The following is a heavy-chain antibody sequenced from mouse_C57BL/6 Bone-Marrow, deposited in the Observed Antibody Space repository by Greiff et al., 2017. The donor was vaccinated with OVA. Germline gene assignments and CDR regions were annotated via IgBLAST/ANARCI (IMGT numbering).Heavy chain of an antibody. CDR3: ARGGDGNLGAFAY. Sequence: EVKLVESGPELVKPGASVKIPCKASGYTFTDYYMDWVKQSHGQSLEWIGDINPNNGGTNYNQKFKGKATLTVDKSSSTAYMELRSLTSEDTAVYYCARGGDGNLGAFAYWGQGTLVTVSA. D-gene: IGHD2-1*01. CDR2: INPNNGGT. V-gene: IGHV1-18*01. J-gene: IGHJ3*01. CDR1: GYTFTDYY.